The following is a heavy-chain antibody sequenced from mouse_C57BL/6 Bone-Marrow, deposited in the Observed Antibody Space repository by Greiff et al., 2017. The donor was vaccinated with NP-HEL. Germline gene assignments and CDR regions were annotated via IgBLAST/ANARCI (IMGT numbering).Heavy chain of an antibody. CDR1: GYAFSSYW. Sequence: VHLVESGAELVKPGASVKISCKASGYAFSSYWMNWVKQRPGKGLEWIGQIYPGDGDTNYNGKFKGKATLTADKSSSTAYMQLSSLTSEDSAVYFCARWDYDYDGAYWGQGTLVTVSA. V-gene: IGHV1-80*01. CDR2: IYPGDGDT. D-gene: IGHD2-4*01. J-gene: IGHJ3*01. CDR3: ARWDYDYDGAY.